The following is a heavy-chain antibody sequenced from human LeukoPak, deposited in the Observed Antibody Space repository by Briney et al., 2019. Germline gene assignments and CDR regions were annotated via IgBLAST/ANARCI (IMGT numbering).Heavy chain of an antibody. Sequence: GGSLRLSCAASGFPFSSYWMSWVRQAPGKGLEWVANLNEDGSKRYYVASVQGRFTISRDNAKISLYLQMDSLTVEDTATYYCARDGRDGFIDYWGQGTLVTVSS. CDR1: GFPFSSYW. CDR3: ARDGRDGFIDY. CDR2: LNEDGSKR. V-gene: IGHV3-7*01. D-gene: IGHD5-24*01. J-gene: IGHJ4*02.